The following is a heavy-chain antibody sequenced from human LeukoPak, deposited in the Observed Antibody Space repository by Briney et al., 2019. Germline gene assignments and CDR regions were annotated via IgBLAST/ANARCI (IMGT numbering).Heavy chain of an antibody. CDR2: IIPIFGTA. CDR1: GGTFSIYA. J-gene: IGHJ6*03. CDR3: ARCKLKRGSGSYWEKYYYLYMDV. D-gene: IGHD3-10*01. V-gene: IGHV1-69*05. Sequence: GSSVTVSFKASGGTFSIYAISWVRQAPGQGLEWMGGIIPIFGTANYAQKFQGRVTITTDESTSTAYMGAGSPRYEDTAVYLCARCKLKRGSGSYWEKYYYLYMDVWGKGTTVTVSS.